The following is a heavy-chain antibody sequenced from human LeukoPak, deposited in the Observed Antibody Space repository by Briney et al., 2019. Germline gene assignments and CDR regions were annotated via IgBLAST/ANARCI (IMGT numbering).Heavy chain of an antibody. V-gene: IGHV3-23*01. CDR3: AKVRGWDTIDY. Sequence: GGSLRLSCAASGFTFSSYAMSWVRQAPGKGLERVSAISGSGGSTYYADSVKGRFTISRDNSKNSLYLQMNSLRAEDTAVYYCAKVRGWDTIDYWGQGTLVTVSS. CDR2: ISGSGGST. J-gene: IGHJ4*02. CDR1: GFTFSSYA. D-gene: IGHD5-18*01.